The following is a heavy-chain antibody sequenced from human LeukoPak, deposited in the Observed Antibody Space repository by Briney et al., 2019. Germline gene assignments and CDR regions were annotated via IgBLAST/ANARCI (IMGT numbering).Heavy chain of an antibody. J-gene: IGHJ4*02. CDR1: GYTFTGYY. CDR3: ARVFEDIVVVPAAPFDY. Sequence: ASVKVSCKASGYTFTGYYMHWVRQAPGQGLERMGWINPNSGGTNYAQKFQGRVTMTRDTSISTAYMELSRLRSDDTAVYYCARVFEDIVVVPAAPFDYWGQGTLVTVSS. V-gene: IGHV1-2*02. D-gene: IGHD2-2*01. CDR2: INPNSGGT.